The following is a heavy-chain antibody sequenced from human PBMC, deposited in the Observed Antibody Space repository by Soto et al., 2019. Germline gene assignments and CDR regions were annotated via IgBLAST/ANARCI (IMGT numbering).Heavy chain of an antibody. D-gene: IGHD2-2*01. CDR3: AGARGDIVVVPAARNSNWFDP. CDR1: GGSFSGYY. V-gene: IGHV4-34*01. Sequence: SETLSLTCAVYGGSFSGYYWSWIRQPPGKGLEWIGEINHSGSTNYNPSLKSRVTISVDTSKNQFSLKLSSVTAADTAVYYCAGARGDIVVVPAARNSNWFDPWGQGTLVTVSS. J-gene: IGHJ5*02. CDR2: INHSGST.